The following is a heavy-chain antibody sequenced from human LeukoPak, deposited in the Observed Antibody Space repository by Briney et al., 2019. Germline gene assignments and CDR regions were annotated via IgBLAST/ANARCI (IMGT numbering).Heavy chain of an antibody. J-gene: IGHJ4*02. D-gene: IGHD3-10*01. Sequence: ASVKVSCKASGYIFTSYAMHWVRQAPGQRLEWMGWINAGNGNTKYSQKFQGRVTITRDTSASTAYMELSSLRSEDTAVYYCARGPSLYYYGSGSYPQGDYWGQGTLVTVSS. CDR3: ARGPSLYYYGSGSYPQGDY. CDR2: INAGNGNT. V-gene: IGHV1-3*01. CDR1: GYIFTSYA.